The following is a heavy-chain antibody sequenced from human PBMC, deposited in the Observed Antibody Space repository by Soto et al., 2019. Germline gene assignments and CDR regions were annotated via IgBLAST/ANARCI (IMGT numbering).Heavy chain of an antibody. CDR1: GSSPSIHY. J-gene: IGHJ4*02. CDR2: IYYSGST. D-gene: IGHD3-10*01. V-gene: IGHV4-59*11. CDR3: ASFLSGFMDHHVDY. Sequence: SEPLSHTCTVCGSSPSIHYLCWLRQPPRKGLEWIGYIYYSGSTNYNPSLKSRVTISVDTSKNQFSLKLGSVTAADTAVYYCASFLSGFMDHHVDYWGQGTRVTVPS.